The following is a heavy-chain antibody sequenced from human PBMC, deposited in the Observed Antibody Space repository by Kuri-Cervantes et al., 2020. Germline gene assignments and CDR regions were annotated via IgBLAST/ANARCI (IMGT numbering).Heavy chain of an antibody. V-gene: IGHV3-7*01. J-gene: IGHJ4*02. Sequence: GSLRLSCAASGFTVSRNYLSWVRQAPGKGLEWVANIKQDGSEKYYVDSVKGRFTISRDNSKNTLYLQMNSLRAEDTAVYYCARDRRRGDYIYYFDYWGQGTLVTVSS. CDR1: GFTVSRNY. CDR2: IKQDGSEK. D-gene: IGHD4-11*01. CDR3: ARDRRRGDYIYYFDY.